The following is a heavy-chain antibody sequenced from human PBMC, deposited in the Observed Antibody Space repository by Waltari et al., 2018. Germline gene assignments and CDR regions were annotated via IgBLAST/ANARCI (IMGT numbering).Heavy chain of an antibody. D-gene: IGHD4-4*01. CDR2: IYYSGST. Sequence: QVQLQESGPGLVKPSQTLSLTCTVSGGSIRSGSYYWSWIRQPAGKGLELIGYIYYSGSTNYNPSLKSRVTISVDTSKNQFSLKLSSVTAADTAVYYCARVSHYPPTLQYYFDYWGQGTLVTVSS. J-gene: IGHJ4*02. CDR1: GGSIRSGSYY. CDR3: ARVSHYPPTLQYYFDY. V-gene: IGHV4-61*10.